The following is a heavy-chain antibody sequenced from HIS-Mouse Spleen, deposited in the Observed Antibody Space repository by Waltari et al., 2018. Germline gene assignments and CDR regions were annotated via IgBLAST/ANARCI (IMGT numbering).Heavy chain of an antibody. Sequence: EVQLVESGGGLVQPGGSLRLSCAASGFTFRSYSMNWVRQAPGKGLTGVSYISSSSITIYYADSVKGRFTISRDNAKHSLYLQMNSLRAEDTAVYYCARRKWGHDAFDIWGQGTMVTVSS. V-gene: IGHV3-48*01. D-gene: IGHD1-26*01. CDR2: ISSSSITI. CDR1: GFTFRSYS. CDR3: ARRKWGHDAFDI. J-gene: IGHJ3*02.